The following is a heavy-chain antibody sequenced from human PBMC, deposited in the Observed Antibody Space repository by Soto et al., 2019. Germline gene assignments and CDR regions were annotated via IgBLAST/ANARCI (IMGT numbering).Heavy chain of an antibody. V-gene: IGHV3-23*01. Sequence: VHLLESGGGLVQPGGSLRLSCAASGFTFSSYDMRWVRQAPGKGLEWVSGISHSGDTTYYAESVKGRFTISRDNSKNTLNLQMNSLRADDTAVYYCAKVDGGMYSTFDYWGQGTLVTVSS. CDR1: GFTFSSYD. CDR2: ISHSGDTT. J-gene: IGHJ4*02. CDR3: AKVDGGMYSTFDY. D-gene: IGHD1-26*01.